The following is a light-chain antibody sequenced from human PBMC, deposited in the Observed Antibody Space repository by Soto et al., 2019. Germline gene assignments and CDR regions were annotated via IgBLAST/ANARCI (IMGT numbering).Light chain of an antibody. CDR1: SSNNGAGYD. CDR2: GNN. Sequence: QAVVTQSPSVSGAPGQGVNISCTGSSSNNGAGYDVHWYQQLPGTAPKLLIYGNNNRPSGVPDRFSGSKSGTSASLAITGLQAEDEADYYCQSFESIPSGVVFGGGTKVTVL. J-gene: IGLJ2*01. CDR3: QSFESIPSGVV. V-gene: IGLV1-40*01.